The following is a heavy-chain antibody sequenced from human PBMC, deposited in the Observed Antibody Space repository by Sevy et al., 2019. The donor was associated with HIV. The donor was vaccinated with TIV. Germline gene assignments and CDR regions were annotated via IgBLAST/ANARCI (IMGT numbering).Heavy chain of an antibody. D-gene: IGHD3-22*01. V-gene: IGHV3-21*01. CDR1: AFTFSSYS. J-gene: IGHJ2*01. CDR3: ARDLIRTLWYFDL. CDR2: ISSSSNYI. Sequence: GGSLRLSCAASAFTFSSYSMNWVRQAPGNGLEWISSISSSSNYIYYADSVKGRFTISRDNAQNSLYLQMNSLRAEDTAVYYCARDLIRTLWYFDLWGRGTVVTVSS.